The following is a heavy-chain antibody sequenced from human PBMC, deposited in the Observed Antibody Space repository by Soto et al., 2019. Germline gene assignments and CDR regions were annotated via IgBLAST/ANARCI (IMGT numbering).Heavy chain of an antibody. CDR3: ANARWLVPGVFDY. D-gene: IGHD6-19*01. Sequence: EVQLLESGGGLVQPGGSLRLSCAASGFTFSSYAMSWVRQAPGKGLEWVSAISGSGGSTYYADSVKGRFTISRDNSKNTLYLQMNSLRAEDTAVYYCANARWLVPGVFDYWGQGTLVTVSS. V-gene: IGHV3-23*01. CDR1: GFTFSSYA. J-gene: IGHJ4*02. CDR2: ISGSGGST.